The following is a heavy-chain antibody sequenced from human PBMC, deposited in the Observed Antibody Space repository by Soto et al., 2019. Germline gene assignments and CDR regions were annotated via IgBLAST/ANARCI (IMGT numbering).Heavy chain of an antibody. D-gene: IGHD3-3*01. V-gene: IGHV1-3*01. Sequence: ASVKVSCKASGYTFTSYAMHWVRQAPGQRLEWMGWINAGNGNTKYSQKFQGRVTITRDTSASTAYMELSSLRSEDTAVYYCARGALRFLEWSPGSRDYYGMDVWGQGTTVTVSS. CDR1: GYTFTSYA. CDR2: INAGNGNT. CDR3: ARGALRFLEWSPGSRDYYGMDV. J-gene: IGHJ6*02.